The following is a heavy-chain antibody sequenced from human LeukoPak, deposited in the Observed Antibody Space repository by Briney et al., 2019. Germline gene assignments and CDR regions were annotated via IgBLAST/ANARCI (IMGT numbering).Heavy chain of an antibody. J-gene: IGHJ5*02. CDR1: GGSFSGYY. D-gene: IGHD3-10*01. CDR2: INHSGST. Sequence: KPSETLSLTCAVYGGSFSGYYWSWIRQPPGKGLEWIGEINHSGSTNYNPSLKSRVTISVDTSKNQFSLKLSSVTAADTAVYYCARAKARRGSGSYYNVGNWFDPWGQGTLVTVSS. V-gene: IGHV4-34*01. CDR3: ARAKARRGSGSYYNVGNWFDP.